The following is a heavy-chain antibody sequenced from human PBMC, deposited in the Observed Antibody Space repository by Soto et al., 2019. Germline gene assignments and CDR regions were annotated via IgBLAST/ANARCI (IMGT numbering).Heavy chain of an antibody. CDR1: GFTFSDYY. J-gene: IGHJ6*02. CDR3: ARDRREYTPPSSYYYYGMDV. CDR2: ISSSGSTI. Sequence: QVQLVESGGGLVKPGGSLRLSCAASGFTFSDYYMSWIRQAPGKGLEWVSYISSSGSTIYYADSVKGRFTISRDNAKNSLYLQMNSLRAEDTAVYYCARDRREYTPPSSYYYYGMDVWGQGTTVTVSS. D-gene: IGHD1-1*01. V-gene: IGHV3-11*01.